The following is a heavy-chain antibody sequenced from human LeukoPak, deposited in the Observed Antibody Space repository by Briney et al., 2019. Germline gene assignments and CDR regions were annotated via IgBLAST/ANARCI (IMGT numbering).Heavy chain of an antibody. V-gene: IGHV3-30*18. CDR1: GFTFSSYG. CDR3: TKEGAGGGRYSFDA. CDR2: VSSEGSVK. Sequence: GSLRLPCAASGFTFSSYGMHWVRQAPGKGLEWVAVVSSEGSVKWYADSVKGRFTISRDKAKNTLYVPMDSLRAEDTAVYYCTKEGAGGGRYSFDASGQGTLVTLSP. J-gene: IGHJ4*02. D-gene: IGHD2-21*01.